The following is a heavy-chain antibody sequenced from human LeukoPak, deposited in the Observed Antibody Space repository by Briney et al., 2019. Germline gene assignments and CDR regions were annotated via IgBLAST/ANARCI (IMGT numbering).Heavy chain of an antibody. V-gene: IGHV3-21*01. CDR2: VSSSSSYI. CDR1: GFTFSSYS. CDR3: ARYRVGSAFDY. J-gene: IGHJ4*02. Sequence: GGSLRLSCAASGFTFSSYSMNWVRQAPGQGLEGVSSVSSSSSYIYYADSVKGRFTISRDNAKNSLYLQMNSLRAEDTAVYYCARYRVGSAFDYWGQGTLVTVSS. D-gene: IGHD3-10*01.